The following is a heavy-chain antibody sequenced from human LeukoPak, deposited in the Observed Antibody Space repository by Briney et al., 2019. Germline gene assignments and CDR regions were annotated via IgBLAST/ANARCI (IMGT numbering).Heavy chain of an antibody. J-gene: IGHJ4*02. CDR2: MNQDGSEK. Sequence: PGGSLRLSCAASGFTFSSYWMSWVRQAPGKGREWVANMNQDGSEKYYVDSVKGRFTISRDNAKNSLYLQMNNLRAEDAAVYYCARGGELLRPADYWGQGTLVTVSS. D-gene: IGHD1-26*01. V-gene: IGHV3-7*01. CDR3: ARGGELLRPADY. CDR1: GFTFSSYW.